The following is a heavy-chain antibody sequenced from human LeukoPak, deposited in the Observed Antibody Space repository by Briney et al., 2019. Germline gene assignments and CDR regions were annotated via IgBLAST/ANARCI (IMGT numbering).Heavy chain of an antibody. D-gene: IGHD6-19*01. CDR2: ISSSGSTI. J-gene: IGHJ4*02. V-gene: IGHV3-11*01. Sequence: KTGGSLRLSCAASGFTFSDYYMSWIRQAPGKGLEWVSYISSSGSTIYYADSVKGRFTISRDNAKNSLYLQMNSLRAEDTAVYYCAIPPDPGIAVADPIWAWGQGTLVTVSS. CDR3: AIPPDPGIAVADPIWA. CDR1: GFTFSDYY.